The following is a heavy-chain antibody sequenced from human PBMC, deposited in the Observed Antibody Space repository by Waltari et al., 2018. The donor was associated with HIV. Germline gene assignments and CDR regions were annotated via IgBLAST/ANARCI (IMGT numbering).Heavy chain of an antibody. CDR3: ARVPFGSGSPVWGYFDS. CDR1: GVSIRSYY. V-gene: IGHV4-59*01. Sequence: QVQLQESGPGLVKPSETLSLSCTVSGVSIRSYYWSWIRQPPGKGLEWIGYIYYNGNTNYNPSLKSRLTISVDSSKSQISLKLNSVTAADTAVYYCARVPFGSGSPVWGYFDSWGHGTLVTVSS. D-gene: IGHD3-10*01. J-gene: IGHJ4*01. CDR2: IYYNGNT.